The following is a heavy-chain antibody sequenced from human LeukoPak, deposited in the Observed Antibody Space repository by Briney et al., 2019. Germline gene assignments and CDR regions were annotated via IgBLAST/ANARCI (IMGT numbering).Heavy chain of an antibody. J-gene: IGHJ4*02. V-gene: IGHV3-7*04. CDR3: VRGFCSSTSCLRRLDY. Sequence: AGGSLRLSCAASGFTFSSYWMSWVRQAPGKGLEWVASIKQDGSEKYYVDSVKGRFTISRDNAKNSLYLQMNSLRAEDTAVYYCVRGFCSSTSCLRRLDYWGREPWSPSPQ. CDR1: GFTFSSYW. CDR2: IKQDGSEK. D-gene: IGHD2-2*01.